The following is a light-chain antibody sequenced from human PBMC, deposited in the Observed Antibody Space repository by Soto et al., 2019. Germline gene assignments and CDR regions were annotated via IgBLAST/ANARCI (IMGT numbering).Light chain of an antibody. V-gene: IGKV2-28*01. Sequence: DIAMTQSPLSLPVTPGEPASISCRSSQSLLHINGYTYLDWYLQKPGQSPQLLIYLVSTRASGAPDSFSGSGSGTDFTLTISRVEADDVGVYYGMQTLQGGTFGQGTKVEIK. CDR3: MQTLQGGT. J-gene: IGKJ1*01. CDR1: QSLLHINGYTY. CDR2: LVS.